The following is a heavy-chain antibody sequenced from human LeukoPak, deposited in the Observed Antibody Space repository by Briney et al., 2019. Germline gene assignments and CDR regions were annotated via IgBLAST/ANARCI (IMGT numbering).Heavy chain of an antibody. Sequence: SETLSLTCAVSGGSISSGGYSWSWIRQPPGKGLEWIGYIYYSGSTNYNPSLKSRVTISVDTSKNQFSLKLSSVTAADTAVYYCARALYSSSWAGPDYYYMDVWGKGTTVTVSS. J-gene: IGHJ6*03. CDR3: ARALYSSSWAGPDYYYMDV. V-gene: IGHV4-61*08. CDR1: GGSISSGGYS. CDR2: IYYSGST. D-gene: IGHD6-13*01.